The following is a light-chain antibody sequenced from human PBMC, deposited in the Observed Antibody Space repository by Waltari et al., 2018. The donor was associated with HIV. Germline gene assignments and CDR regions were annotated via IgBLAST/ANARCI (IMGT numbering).Light chain of an antibody. Sequence: SSDLTQEISVSVSPGQAARISCSGHELGNMYVSWYQQMSGQYPVHVIYQNSKRPSGVPERFSGSNSANPATLTISGTQVMDEADYHCQTWDSNIIIFGGGTKLTVL. J-gene: IGLJ2*01. CDR3: QTWDSNIII. CDR1: ELGNMY. CDR2: QNS. V-gene: IGLV3-1*01.